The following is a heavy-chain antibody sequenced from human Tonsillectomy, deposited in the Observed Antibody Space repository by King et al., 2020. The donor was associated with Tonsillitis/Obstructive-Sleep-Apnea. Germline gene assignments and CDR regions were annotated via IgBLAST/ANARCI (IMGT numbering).Heavy chain of an antibody. CDR1: GFTFSSYE. V-gene: IGHV3-48*03. CDR3: ARVYYSDRSAYYPSP. Sequence: VQLVESGGGLVQPGGSLRLSCAASGFTFSSYEMNWVRQSPGKGLEWGSYIGTSGSPIYYADSVKGRFTISRDNAKNSLYLQMNSLRAEDKAVYYCARVYYSDRSAYYPSPWGQGTLVTVSS. J-gene: IGHJ5*02. D-gene: IGHD3-22*01. CDR2: IGTSGSPI.